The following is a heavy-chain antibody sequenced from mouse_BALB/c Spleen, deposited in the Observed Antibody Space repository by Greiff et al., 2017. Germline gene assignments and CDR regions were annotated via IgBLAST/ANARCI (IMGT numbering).Heavy chain of an antibody. CDR1: GFSLTSYG. Sequence: VMLVESGPGLVAPSQSLSITCTVSGFSLTSYGVHWVRQPPGKGLEWLGVIWAGGSTNYNSALMSRLSISKDNSKSQVFLKMNSLQTDDTAMYYCASHRDWYFDVWGAGTTVTVSS. D-gene: IGHD2-14*01. V-gene: IGHV2-9*02. CDR3: ASHRDWYFDV. J-gene: IGHJ1*01. CDR2: IWAGGST.